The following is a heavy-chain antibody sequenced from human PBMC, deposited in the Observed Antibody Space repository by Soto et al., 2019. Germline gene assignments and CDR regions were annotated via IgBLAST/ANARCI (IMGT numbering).Heavy chain of an antibody. Sequence: GASVKVSCKASGGTFSRHAFSWVRQAPGQGLEWMGGIIPMFGTPNYSEKFQGRLSITADESTTTVYMQLSSLRSEDTAVYYCATIAFNYDILTGPLTPWGQGTLVTVSS. J-gene: IGHJ5*02. CDR1: GGTFSRHA. CDR3: ATIAFNYDILTGPLTP. D-gene: IGHD3-9*01. CDR2: IIPMFGTP. V-gene: IGHV1-69*13.